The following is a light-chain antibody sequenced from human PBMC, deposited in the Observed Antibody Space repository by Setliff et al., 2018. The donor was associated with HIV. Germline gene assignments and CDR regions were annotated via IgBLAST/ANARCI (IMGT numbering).Light chain of an antibody. V-gene: IGLV2-11*01. Sequence: QSALIQPPSVSGSPGQSVTISCTGTSSDVGSYDYVSWYQQHPGTVPKPMIYNVNTRPSGVPDRFSGSKSGNTASMTISGLQAEDEADYYCCAYAGTRNYVFGTGSKVTVL. CDR3: CAYAGTRNYV. J-gene: IGLJ1*01. CDR2: NVN. CDR1: SSDVGSYDY.